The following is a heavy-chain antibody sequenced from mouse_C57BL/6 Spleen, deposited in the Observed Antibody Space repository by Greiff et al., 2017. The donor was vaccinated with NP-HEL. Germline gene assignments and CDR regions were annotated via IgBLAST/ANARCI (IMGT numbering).Heavy chain of an antibody. D-gene: IGHD1-1*01. CDR3: ARVRYGGNFDV. Sequence: EVKLMESEGGLVQPGSSMTLSCTASGFTFSDYYMAWVRQVPEKGLEWVANINYDGSSTYYLDSLKSRFIISSDNAKNILYLQMSRLKSENTATYYCARVRYGGNFDVWGTGTTVTVSS. V-gene: IGHV5-16*01. CDR1: GFTFSDYY. CDR2: INYDGSST. J-gene: IGHJ1*03.